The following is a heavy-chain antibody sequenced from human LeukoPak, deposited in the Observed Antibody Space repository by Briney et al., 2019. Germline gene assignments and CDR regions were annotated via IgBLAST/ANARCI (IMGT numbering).Heavy chain of an antibody. CDR1: GFTFSSYA. J-gene: IGHJ4*02. CDR3: ARSDSSGYLEAY. D-gene: IGHD3-22*01. CDR2: VRNKANSYTT. V-gene: IGHV3-72*01. Sequence: PGGSLRLSCAASGFTFSSYAMSWVRQAPGKGLEWVGRVRNKANSYTTEYAASVKDRFIISRDDSKSSLYLQMNSLKIEDTAVYYCARSDSSGYLEAYWGQGTLVTVSS.